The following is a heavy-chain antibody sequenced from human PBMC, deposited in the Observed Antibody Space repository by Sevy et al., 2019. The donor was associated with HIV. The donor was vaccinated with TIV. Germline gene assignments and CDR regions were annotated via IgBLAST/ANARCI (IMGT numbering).Heavy chain of an antibody. CDR1: GFKVNDYY. J-gene: IGHJ4*02. D-gene: IGHD3-9*01. CDR2: ISGIGPTK. Sequence: GGSLRLSCAVSGFKVNDYYMSWIRQAPGKRLEWVSYISGIGPTKYYADSVRGRFTISRDNAKNSLYLQMSSLSADDTGMYFCARAGNLWFFDYWGQGAQVTVSS. CDR3: ARAGNLWFFDY. V-gene: IGHV3-11*01.